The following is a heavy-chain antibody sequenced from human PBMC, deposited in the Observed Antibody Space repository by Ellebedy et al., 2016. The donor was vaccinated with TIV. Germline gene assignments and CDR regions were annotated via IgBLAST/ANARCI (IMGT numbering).Heavy chain of an antibody. Sequence: MPSETLSLTCTVSGGSISSSGYSWVWVRQPPGKGLEWIGNTYYSGSTYYNPSLKSRFAISVDTSNSQFSLELRSVTAADTAVYYCARHESYDSSGYTDNWFDPWGQGTLVTVAS. J-gene: IGHJ5*02. CDR1: GGSISSSGYS. D-gene: IGHD3-22*01. CDR2: TYYSGST. V-gene: IGHV4-39*01. CDR3: ARHESYDSSGYTDNWFDP.